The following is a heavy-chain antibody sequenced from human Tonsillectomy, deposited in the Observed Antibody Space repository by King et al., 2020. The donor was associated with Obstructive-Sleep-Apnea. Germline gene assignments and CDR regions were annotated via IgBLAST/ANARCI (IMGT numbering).Heavy chain of an antibody. V-gene: IGHV3-9*01. CDR3: AKDKRTSGSLYFYGVDV. D-gene: IGHD3-10*01. J-gene: IGHJ6*02. Sequence: VQLVESGGGLVQPGRSLRLSCAASGFTFDDYSMHWGRLAPGKGLEWVSGIRWDSGSIGYADSVKGRFTISRDNAKNSLYLQMNRLRAEDTALYYCAKDKRTSGSLYFYGVDVWGQGTTVTVSS. CDR1: GFTFDDYS. CDR2: IRWDSGSI.